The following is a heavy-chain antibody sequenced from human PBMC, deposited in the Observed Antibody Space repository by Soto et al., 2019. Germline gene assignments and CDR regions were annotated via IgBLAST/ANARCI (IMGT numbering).Heavy chain of an antibody. J-gene: IGHJ4*02. CDR3: ARAFPQLTPGY. V-gene: IGHV3-33*01. CDR1: GFTFKNYA. Sequence: QVQLVESGGGVVQPGRSLRLSCAASGFTFKNYAMHWVRQAPGKGREWVAIIWHDGSNKYSADSVKGRFNISRDNSENSLYLQMNSLRAEDTAVYYCARAFPQLTPGYWGQGTLVTVSS. CDR2: IWHDGSNK. D-gene: IGHD1-1*01.